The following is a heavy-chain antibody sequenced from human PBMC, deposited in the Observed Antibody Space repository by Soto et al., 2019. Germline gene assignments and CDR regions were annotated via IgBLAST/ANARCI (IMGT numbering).Heavy chain of an antibody. CDR2: IYYSGST. Sequence: QVQLQESGPGLVKPSETLSLTCTVSGGSISSYYWSWIRQPPGKGLEWIGYIYYSGSTNYNPALKSRVTISVDTYKNQFSLKLSSVTAADTAVYYCARDLKVIAAAGTGGNYYYYYMDVWGKGTTVTVSS. CDR1: GGSISSYY. J-gene: IGHJ6*03. D-gene: IGHD6-13*01. CDR3: ARDLKVIAAAGTGGNYYYYYMDV. V-gene: IGHV4-59*01.